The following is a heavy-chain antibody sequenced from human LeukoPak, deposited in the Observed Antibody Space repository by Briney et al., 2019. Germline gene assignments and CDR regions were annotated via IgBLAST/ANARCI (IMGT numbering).Heavy chain of an antibody. CDR2: ISAYNGNT. CDR1: GGTFSSYA. V-gene: IGHV1-18*01. J-gene: IGHJ4*02. CDR3: ARALRSPRGYFDY. Sequence: ASVKVSCKASGGTFSSYAISWVRQAPGQGLEWMGWISAYNGNTNYAQKLQGRVTMTTGTSTSTAYMELRSLRSDDTAVYYCARALRSPRGYFDYWGQGTLVTVSS. D-gene: IGHD4-17*01.